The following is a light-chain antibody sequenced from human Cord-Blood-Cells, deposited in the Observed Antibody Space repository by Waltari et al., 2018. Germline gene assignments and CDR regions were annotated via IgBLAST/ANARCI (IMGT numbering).Light chain of an antibody. J-gene: IGLJ3*02. V-gene: IGLV2-23*01. Sequence: QSALTQPASVSGSPGQSITISCTGTSSDVGSYNLVSWYQQHPGKAPKLMIYEGSKRPSGVSYRFSGSKSGNTASLTISVLQAEDEADYYCCSYAGSSTWVFGGGTKLTVL. CDR2: EGS. CDR1: SSDVGSYNL. CDR3: CSYAGSSTWV.